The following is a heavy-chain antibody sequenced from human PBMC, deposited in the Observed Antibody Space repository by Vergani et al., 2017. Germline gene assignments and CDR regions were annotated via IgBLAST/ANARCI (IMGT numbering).Heavy chain of an antibody. D-gene: IGHD6-13*01. CDR3: RAAAGTRGYFDY. CDR2: IYYSGST. J-gene: IGHJ4*02. CDR1: GGSISSGDYY. V-gene: IGHV4-31*03. Sequence: QVQLQESGPGLVKPSQTLSLTCTVSGGSISSGDYYWSWIRQHPGKGLEWIGYIYYSGSTYYNPSLKSRVTISVDTSKNQFSLKRSSVTAADTAVYYCRAAAGTRGYFDYWGQGTLVTVSS.